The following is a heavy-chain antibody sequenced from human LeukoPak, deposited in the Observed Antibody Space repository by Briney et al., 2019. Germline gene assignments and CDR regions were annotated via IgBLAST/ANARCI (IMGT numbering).Heavy chain of an antibody. V-gene: IGHV3-66*01. Sequence: GGSLRLSCAASGFTVSSSYMNWVRQAPGKGLEWVSVIYSGGSTYHADSVKGRFIISRDNSKNTLYLQMNSLRAEDTAVYYCANAVVPAAHFDYWGQGTLVTVSS. CDR1: GFTVSSSY. D-gene: IGHD2-2*01. CDR2: IYSGGST. CDR3: ANAVVPAAHFDY. J-gene: IGHJ4*02.